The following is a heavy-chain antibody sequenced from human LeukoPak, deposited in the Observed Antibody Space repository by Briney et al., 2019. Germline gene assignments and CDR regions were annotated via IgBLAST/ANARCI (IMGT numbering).Heavy chain of an antibody. D-gene: IGHD4-17*01. Sequence: SQTLSLTCTVSGGSISSGSYYWSWIRQPAGKGLEWIGRIYTSGGTNYNPSLKSRVTISVDTSKNQFYLKLSSVTAADTAVYYCARGDGDPYSFDYWGQGTLVTVSS. CDR1: GGSISSGSYY. CDR2: IYTSGGT. V-gene: IGHV4-61*02. CDR3: ARGDGDPYSFDY. J-gene: IGHJ4*02.